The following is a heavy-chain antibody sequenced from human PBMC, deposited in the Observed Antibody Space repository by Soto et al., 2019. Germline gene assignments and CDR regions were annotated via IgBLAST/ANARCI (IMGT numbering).Heavy chain of an antibody. Sequence: ASVKVSCTTSAYTFSNYGFTWVRQAPGQGLEWMGWISADSGITSFAQKFQGRVTMTTDTSTSTAYMDLRSLSSDDTAVYYCARHTVFRDYIWGSYRQAPPGWFDPWGQGTLVTVSS. CDR2: ISADSGIT. CDR3: ARHTVFRDYIWGSYRQAPPGWFDP. J-gene: IGHJ5*02. CDR1: AYTFSNYG. V-gene: IGHV1-18*01. D-gene: IGHD3-16*02.